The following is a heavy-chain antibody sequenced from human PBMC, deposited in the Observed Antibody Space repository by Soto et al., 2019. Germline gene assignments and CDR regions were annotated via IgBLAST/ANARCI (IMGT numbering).Heavy chain of an antibody. CDR2: IYPGDSYT. J-gene: IGHJ4*02. D-gene: IGHD3-22*01. V-gene: IGHV5-51*01. CDR3: SRHRDSSGFDY. CDR1: GSSFTSDW. Sequence: PGELLKISCKGSGSSFTSDWIRWVRQMPGKGLEWRGIIYPGDSYTRYSPSFQGQVTISADKSISTAYLQWSSLKASDTAMYYCSRHRDSSGFDYWGQGILVTVSS.